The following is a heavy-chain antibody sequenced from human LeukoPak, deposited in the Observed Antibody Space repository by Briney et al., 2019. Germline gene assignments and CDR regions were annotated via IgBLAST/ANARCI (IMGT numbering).Heavy chain of an antibody. D-gene: IGHD3-22*01. J-gene: IGHJ4*02. Sequence: SETLSLTCAVSGGSISSGGYSWSWIRQPPGKGLEWNGYIYHSGSTYYNPSLKSRVTISVDRSKNQFSLKLSSVTAADTAVYYCARGGIYDSSGYYQTTLFDYWGQGTLVTVSS. CDR3: ARGGIYDSSGYYQTTLFDY. V-gene: IGHV4-30-2*01. CDR2: IYHSGST. CDR1: GGSISSGGYS.